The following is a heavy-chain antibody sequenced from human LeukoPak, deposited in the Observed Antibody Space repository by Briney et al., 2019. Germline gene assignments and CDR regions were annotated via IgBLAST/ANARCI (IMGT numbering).Heavy chain of an antibody. D-gene: IGHD6-13*01. CDR2: ISSSGSTI. CDR1: GFTFSDYY. V-gene: IGHV3-11*04. J-gene: IGHJ4*02. Sequence: GGSLRLSCAASGFTFSDYYMSWIRQAPGKGLEWVSYISSSGSTIYYADSVKGRFTISRDNAKNSLYLQMNSLRAEDTAVYYCARVRPGGASSWGRVSKWGPIWGQGTLVTVSS. CDR3: ARVRPGGASSWGRVSKWGPI.